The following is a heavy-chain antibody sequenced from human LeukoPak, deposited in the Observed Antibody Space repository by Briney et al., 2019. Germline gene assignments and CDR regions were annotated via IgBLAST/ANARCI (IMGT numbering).Heavy chain of an antibody. Sequence: PGGCLRLSCAASKFSFSAYWMHWVRQAPGKGLVWVSRINSDGSRTNYADSVKGRFTISRDNAKNTLYLQMNSLRAEDTAVYYCARVLTGSWDWFDPWGQGTLVTVSS. D-gene: IGHD2-8*02. CDR1: KFSFSAYW. CDR2: INSDGSRT. V-gene: IGHV3-74*01. J-gene: IGHJ5*02. CDR3: ARVLTGSWDWFDP.